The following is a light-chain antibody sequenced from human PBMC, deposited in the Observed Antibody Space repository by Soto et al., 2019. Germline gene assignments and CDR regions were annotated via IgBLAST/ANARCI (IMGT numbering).Light chain of an antibody. CDR1: QSLGGN. CDR3: QQYSNWSPWT. CDR2: RAS. V-gene: IGKV3-15*01. J-gene: IGKJ1*01. Sequence: EIVMTQSPSTLAESPGDTATLSCRASQSLGGNLAWYQQKPGQGPRLLIFRASSRATGVPARFSASGSGTEFTLTISGLQSEDFAIYYCQQYSNWSPWTFGQGTKVDIK.